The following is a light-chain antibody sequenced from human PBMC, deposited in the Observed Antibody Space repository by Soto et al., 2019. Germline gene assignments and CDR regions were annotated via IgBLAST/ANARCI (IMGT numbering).Light chain of an antibody. Sequence: EIVLTQSPGTLSLSPGERATLSCRASQSVTSTYLAWYQQKPGQAPRLLIYGVSTRATDIPDRFSGSGSGTDFTLSISRLEPKDFAVYYCQQYSSSPEVTFGGGTKVEIK. J-gene: IGKJ4*01. CDR3: QQYSSSPEVT. CDR2: GVS. CDR1: QSVTSTY. V-gene: IGKV3-20*01.